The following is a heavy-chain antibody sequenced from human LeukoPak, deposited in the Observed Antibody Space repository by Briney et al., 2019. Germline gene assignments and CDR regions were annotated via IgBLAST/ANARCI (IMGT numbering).Heavy chain of an antibody. J-gene: IGHJ3*02. V-gene: IGHV3-7*03. Sequence: GGSLRLSCAASGFTFSNYWMGWVRQAPGKGLESLANIKTDGSEKYYVDSVKGRFSISRDNAKNSLYLQMNSLRAEDTGVYYCVSAVRGSSFAICGQGTKVTVSS. D-gene: IGHD3-10*02. CDR3: VSAVRGSSFAI. CDR2: IKTDGSEK. CDR1: GFTFSNYW.